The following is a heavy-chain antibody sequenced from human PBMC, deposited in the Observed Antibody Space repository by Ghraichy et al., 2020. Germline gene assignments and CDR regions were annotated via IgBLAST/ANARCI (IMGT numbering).Heavy chain of an antibody. V-gene: IGHV4-59*01. J-gene: IGHJ4*02. Sequence: SETLSLTCTVSGGSINSYYWSWIRQPPGKGLEWIGYISYSGSTNYNPSLKSRVTISVDTSKNQFSLKLNSVTAADTAVYYCARGYWWYYDSSEGFDYWGRGTLVTVSS. CDR2: ISYSGST. D-gene: IGHD3-22*01. CDR3: ARGYWWYYDSSEGFDY. CDR1: GGSINSYY.